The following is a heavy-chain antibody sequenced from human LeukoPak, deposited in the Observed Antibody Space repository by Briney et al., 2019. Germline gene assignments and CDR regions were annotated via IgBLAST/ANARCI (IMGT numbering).Heavy chain of an antibody. CDR2: ISYDGYNE. Sequence: PGGSLRLSCAASGFTFNNYAMHWVRQSPGRGLEWLAFISYDGYNEDYADSVRCRFSISRDNSKNTLYLQMSSLRPEDTAVYYCAKPKSSVLWFFDYWGQGSLVTVSS. CDR3: AKPKSSVLWFFDY. J-gene: IGHJ4*02. D-gene: IGHD3-9*01. CDR1: GFTFNNYA. V-gene: IGHV3-30*18.